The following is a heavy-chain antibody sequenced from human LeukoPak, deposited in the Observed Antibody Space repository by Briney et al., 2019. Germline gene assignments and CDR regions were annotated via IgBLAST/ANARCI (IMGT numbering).Heavy chain of an antibody. J-gene: IGHJ5*02. CDR2: IMPLSGTA. D-gene: IGHD4-17*01. CDR3: ARDVHGDYGSGWFDP. CDR1: GGTFNNSA. V-gene: IGHV1-69*05. Sequence: SSVKVSCKTSGGTFNNSAISWVRQAPGQGLEWLGGIMPLSGTAGYAQKFQGRVTITKDESTRTVYLELTSLTSDDTAVYYCARDVHGDYGSGWFDPWGQGTLVSVSS.